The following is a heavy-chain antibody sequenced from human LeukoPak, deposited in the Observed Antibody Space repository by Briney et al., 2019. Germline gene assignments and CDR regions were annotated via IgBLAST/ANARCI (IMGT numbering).Heavy chain of an antibody. CDR2: ISTYNGNT. CDR1: GYTFTSYG. D-gene: IGHD2-2*01. Sequence: ASVKVSCKASGYTFTSYGITWVRQAPGQGLEWMGWISTYNGNTNYAQNLQGRVSMTTDTSTSTAYTELRSLRSDDTAVYYCARDHTRKDIVVVPAAMGAYYFDYWGQETLVTVSS. CDR3: ARDHTRKDIVVVPAAMGAYYFDY. J-gene: IGHJ4*02. V-gene: IGHV1-18*01.